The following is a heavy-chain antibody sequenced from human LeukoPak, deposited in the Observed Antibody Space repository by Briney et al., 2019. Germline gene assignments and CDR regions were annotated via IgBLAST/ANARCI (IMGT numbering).Heavy chain of an antibody. V-gene: IGHV3-48*01. D-gene: IGHD5-18*01. J-gene: IGHJ4*02. CDR3: ARGGYSYGFRTFDY. Sequence: PGGSLRLSCAASGFTFSSYSMNWVRQAPGEGLWRVSYISSSSSTIYYADSVKGRFTISRDNAKNSLYLQMNSLRAEDTAVYYCARGGYSYGFRTFDYWGQGTLVTVSS. CDR2: ISSSSSTI. CDR1: GFTFSSYS.